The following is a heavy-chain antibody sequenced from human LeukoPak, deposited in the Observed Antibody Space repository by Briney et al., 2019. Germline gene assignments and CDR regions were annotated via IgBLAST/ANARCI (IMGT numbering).Heavy chain of an antibody. J-gene: IGHJ6*02. CDR3: ARNARVVTAIFGDYYYYGMDV. CDR2: INPSGGST. D-gene: IGHD2-21*02. Sequence: ASVKVSCKASGYTFTSYYMHWVRQAPGQGLEWMGIINPSGGSTSYAQKFQGRVTMTRDTSTSTVYMELSSLRSEDTAVYYCARNARVVTAIFGDYYYYGMDVWGQGTTVTVSS. CDR1: GYTFTSYY. V-gene: IGHV1-46*01.